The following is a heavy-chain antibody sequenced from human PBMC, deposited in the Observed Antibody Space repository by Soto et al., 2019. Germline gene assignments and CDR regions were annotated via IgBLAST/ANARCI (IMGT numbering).Heavy chain of an antibody. CDR1: GFIFSNYW. Sequence: GGSLRLSCAASGFIFSNYWMSCVRQAPGKGLEWVANIKQDGSEKYYMDSVSGRFTISRDNAKNSLYLQMNSLRAEDTAVYYCALQKRIAAASNIGYWGQGTLGTGFS. J-gene: IGHJ4*02. D-gene: IGHD6-13*01. CDR3: ALQKRIAAASNIGY. CDR2: IKQDGSEK. V-gene: IGHV3-7*03.